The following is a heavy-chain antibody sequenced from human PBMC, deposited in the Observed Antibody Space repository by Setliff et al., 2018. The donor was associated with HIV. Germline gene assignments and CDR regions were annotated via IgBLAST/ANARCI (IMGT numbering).Heavy chain of an antibody. D-gene: IGHD3-3*01. CDR2: ISSTGNTI. V-gene: IGHV3-48*03. CDR3: AREGRITSFGVIIPGSNALDV. Sequence: PGGSLRLSCAASGFTFFSYEMNWVRQAPGKGLEWISYISSTGNTIYYADSVKDRFTISRDNAKNSLSLQMNSLRPEDTAVYYCAREGRITSFGVIIPGSNALDVWGQGTTVTVSS. J-gene: IGHJ6*02. CDR1: GFTFFSYE.